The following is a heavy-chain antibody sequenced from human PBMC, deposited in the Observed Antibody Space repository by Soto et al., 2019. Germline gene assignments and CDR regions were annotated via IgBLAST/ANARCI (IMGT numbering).Heavy chain of an antibody. D-gene: IGHD1-7*01. J-gene: IGHJ6*02. CDR2: ISSSSSII. CDR1: GLTFSRYS. V-gene: IGHV3-48*02. Sequence: GGSLRLSCAASGLTFSRYSMNWVRQAPGKGLEWVSYISSSSSIIYYADSVKGRFTISRDNAKNSLYLQMNSLRDEDTAVYYCAKDERGTTPDPYKYNGMDVWGQGTTVTVSS. CDR3: AKDERGTTPDPYKYNGMDV.